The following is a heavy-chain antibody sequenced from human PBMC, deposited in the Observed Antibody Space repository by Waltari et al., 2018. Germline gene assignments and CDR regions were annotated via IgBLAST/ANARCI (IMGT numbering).Heavy chain of an antibody. CDR1: GYTFTSYG. CDR3: ARAMDSSGYYYHYYYYYMDV. V-gene: IGHV1-18*01. D-gene: IGHD3-22*01. J-gene: IGHJ6*03. Sequence: QVQLVQSGAEVKKPGASVKVSCKASGYTFTSYGISWVRQAPGQGLEWMGWISAYNGNTNYAQKLQGRVTMTTDTSTSTAYMELRSLISDDTAVYYCARAMDSSGYYYHYYYYYMDVWGKGTTVTVSS. CDR2: ISAYNGNT.